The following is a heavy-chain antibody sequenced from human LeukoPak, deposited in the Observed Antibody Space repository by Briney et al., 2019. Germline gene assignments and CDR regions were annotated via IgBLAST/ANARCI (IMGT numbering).Heavy chain of an antibody. Sequence: SETLSLTCTVSGGSISSSSYYWGWIRQPPGKGLEWIGSIYYSGSTYYNPSLKSRVTISVDTSKNQFSLKLSSVTAADTAVYYCARARGIAVAGTYFDYWGQGTLVTVS. V-gene: IGHV4-39*07. D-gene: IGHD6-19*01. CDR2: IYYSGST. CDR1: GGSISSSSYY. J-gene: IGHJ4*02. CDR3: ARARGIAVAGTYFDY.